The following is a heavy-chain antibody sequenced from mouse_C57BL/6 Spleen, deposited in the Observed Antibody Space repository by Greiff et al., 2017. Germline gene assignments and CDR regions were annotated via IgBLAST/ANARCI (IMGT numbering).Heavy chain of an antibody. Sequence: QVQLQQSGAELVRPGASVTLSCKASGYTFTDYEMHWVKQTPVHGLEWIGAIDPDTGGTAYNQKFKGKAILTADKSSSTAYMELRSLTSEDSAVYYCTHSNFAMDYWGQGTSVTVSS. V-gene: IGHV1-15*01. CDR2: IDPDTGGT. CDR1: GYTFTDYE. CDR3: THSNFAMDY. D-gene: IGHD2-5*01. J-gene: IGHJ4*01.